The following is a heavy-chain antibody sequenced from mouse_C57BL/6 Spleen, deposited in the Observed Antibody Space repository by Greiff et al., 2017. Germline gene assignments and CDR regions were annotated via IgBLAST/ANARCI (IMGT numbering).Heavy chain of an antibody. D-gene: IGHD1-1*01. CDR2: IHPNSGST. J-gene: IGHJ4*01. V-gene: IGHV1-64*01. CDR3: ARYGGSMGAMDY. Sequence: VQLQQPGAELVKPGASVKLSCKASGYTFTSYWMHWVKQRPGQGLEWIGMIHPNSGSTNYNEKFKSKATLTVDKASSTAYMQLSSLTSEDSAGDNCARYGGSMGAMDYWGKGTTVTVSS. CDR1: GYTFTSYW.